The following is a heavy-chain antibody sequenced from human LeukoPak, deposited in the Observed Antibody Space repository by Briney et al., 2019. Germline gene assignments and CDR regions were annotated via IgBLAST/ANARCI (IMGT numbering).Heavy chain of an antibody. CDR1: GFTFSSYG. CDR3: AKDVYSSGLRGYYFDY. V-gene: IGHV3-30*02. CDR2: IRYDGSNK. D-gene: IGHD6-19*01. Sequence: GGSLRLSCAASGFTFSSYGMHWVRQAPGKGLEWVAFIRYDGSNKYYADSVKGRFTISRDNSKNTLYLQMNSLRAEDTAVYFCAKDVYSSGLRGYYFDYWGQGTLVTVSS. J-gene: IGHJ4*02.